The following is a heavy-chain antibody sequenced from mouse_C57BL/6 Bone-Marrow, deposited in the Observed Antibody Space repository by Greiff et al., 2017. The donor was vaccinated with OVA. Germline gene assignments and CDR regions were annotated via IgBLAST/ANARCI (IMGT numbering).Heavy chain of an antibody. Sequence: SGPELVKPGASVKMSCKASGYTFTDYNMHWVKQSHGKSLEWIGYINPNNGGTSYNQKFKGKATLTVNKSSSTAYMELRSLTSEDSAVYYCARSGVYYGSPFDDWGQGTTLTVSS. J-gene: IGHJ2*01. CDR1: GYTFTDYN. V-gene: IGHV1-22*01. D-gene: IGHD1-1*01. CDR3: ARSGVYYGSPFDD. CDR2: INPNNGGT.